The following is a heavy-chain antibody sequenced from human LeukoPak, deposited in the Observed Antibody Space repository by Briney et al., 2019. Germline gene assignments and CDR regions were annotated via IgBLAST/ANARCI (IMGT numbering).Heavy chain of an antibody. V-gene: IGHV3-30*18. Sequence: GGSPRLSCAASGFTFSSYGMHWVRQAPGKGLEWVAVISYDGSNKYYADSVKGRFTISRDNSKNTLYLQMNSLRAEDTAVYYCAKAYCGGDCYSRLYYFDYWGQGTLVTVSS. D-gene: IGHD2-21*01. CDR1: GFTFSSYG. J-gene: IGHJ4*02. CDR2: ISYDGSNK. CDR3: AKAYCGGDCYSRLYYFDY.